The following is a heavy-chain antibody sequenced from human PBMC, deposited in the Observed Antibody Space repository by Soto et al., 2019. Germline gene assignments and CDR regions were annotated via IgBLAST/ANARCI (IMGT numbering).Heavy chain of an antibody. D-gene: IGHD3-10*01. Sequence: LRLSCAASGFTFSNYGMHWVRQAPGKGLEWVAVTSYDGDKEYYADSVKGRFTISRDNSKNTLYLQMNSLRVEDTAVYYCAKDIALVRGVIIDLDVWGQGTTVTVSS. CDR3: AKDIALVRGVIIDLDV. CDR2: TSYDGDKE. V-gene: IGHV3-30*18. J-gene: IGHJ6*02. CDR1: GFTFSNYG.